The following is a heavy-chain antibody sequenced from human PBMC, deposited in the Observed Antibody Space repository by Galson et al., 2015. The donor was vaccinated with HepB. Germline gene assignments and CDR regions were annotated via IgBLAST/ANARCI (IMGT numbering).Heavy chain of an antibody. Sequence: TLSLTCAVSGGSISSGGYSWSWIRQPPGKGLEWIGYIYHSGSTYYNPSLKSRVTISVDRSKNQFSLKLSSVTAADTAVYYCARGQYSYGYFDYWGQGTLVTVSS. CDR1: GGSISSGGYS. CDR3: ARGQYSYGYFDY. CDR2: IYHSGST. D-gene: IGHD5-18*01. J-gene: IGHJ4*02. V-gene: IGHV4-30-2*01.